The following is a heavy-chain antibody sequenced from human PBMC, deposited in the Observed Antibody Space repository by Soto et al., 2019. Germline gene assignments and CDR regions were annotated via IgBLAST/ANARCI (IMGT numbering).Heavy chain of an antibody. Sequence: GGSLRLSCAASGFTFSSYSMNWVRQAPGKGLEWVSSISSSSSYIYYADSVKGRFTISRDNAKNSLYLQMNSLRAEDTAVYYCARGAGRSSGWYRYFDYWGQGTLVTVSS. V-gene: IGHV3-21*01. CDR1: GFTFSSYS. J-gene: IGHJ4*02. CDR3: ARGAGRSSGWYRYFDY. D-gene: IGHD6-19*01. CDR2: ISSSSSYI.